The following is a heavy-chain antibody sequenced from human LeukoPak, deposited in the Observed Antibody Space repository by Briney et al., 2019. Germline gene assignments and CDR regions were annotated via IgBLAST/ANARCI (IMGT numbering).Heavy chain of an antibody. J-gene: IGHJ4*02. CDR1: GYTFTGYY. D-gene: IGHD6-13*01. CDR3: ARVIAAAGTNYFDY. V-gene: IGHV1-2*04. Sequence: ASVKVSCKASGYTFTGYYMHWVRQAPGQGLEWMGWINPNSGGTNYAQKFQGWVTMTRDTSISTAYMELSRLRSDDTAVYYCARVIAAAGTNYFDYWGQGTLVTVSS. CDR2: INPNSGGT.